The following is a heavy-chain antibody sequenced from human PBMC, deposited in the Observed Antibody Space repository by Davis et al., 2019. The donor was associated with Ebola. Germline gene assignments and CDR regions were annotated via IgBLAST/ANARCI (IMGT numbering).Heavy chain of an antibody. Sequence: SETLSLTCAVYAGSFSGYYWRWIRHPPGKGLEWIGAINHSGSTNYNPSLKSRVTISVDTSKNQFSLKLSSVTAADTAVYYCARGDYGDYMYHFEYWGQGTLVTVSS. J-gene: IGHJ4*02. CDR3: ARGDYGDYMYHFEY. CDR2: INHSGST. CDR1: AGSFSGYY. D-gene: IGHD4-17*01. V-gene: IGHV4-34*01.